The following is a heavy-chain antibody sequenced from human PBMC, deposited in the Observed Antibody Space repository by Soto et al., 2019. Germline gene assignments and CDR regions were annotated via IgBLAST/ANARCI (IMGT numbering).Heavy chain of an antibody. Sequence: GSLRLSCAASGFTFSSYWMSWVRQAPGKGLEWVANIKQDGSEKYYVDSVKGRFTISRDNGKNSLYLQMNSLRAEDTAVYYCARGRSSGWYWYFDYWGQGTLVTVSS. V-gene: IGHV3-7*01. D-gene: IGHD6-19*01. CDR2: IKQDGSEK. CDR1: GFTFSSYW. CDR3: ARGRSSGWYWYFDY. J-gene: IGHJ4*02.